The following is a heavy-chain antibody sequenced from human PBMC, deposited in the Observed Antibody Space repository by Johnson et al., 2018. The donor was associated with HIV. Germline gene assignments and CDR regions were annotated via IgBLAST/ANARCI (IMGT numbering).Heavy chain of an antibody. V-gene: IGHV3-30*02. CDR1: GFTFGDYA. J-gene: IGHJ3*02. CDR3: ARVRGGTGHGAFES. CDR2: IRYDGSNK. Sequence: VQLVESGGGLVQPGRSLRLSCTASGFTFGDYAMSWVRQAPGKGLEWVAFIRYDGSNKYYADSVKGRFTISRDNSKNTLYLQMNSLRTEDTAVYYCARVRGGTGHGAFESWGQGTMVTVSS.